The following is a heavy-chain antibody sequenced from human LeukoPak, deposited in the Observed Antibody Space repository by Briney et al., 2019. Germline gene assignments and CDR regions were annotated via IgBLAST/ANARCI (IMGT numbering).Heavy chain of an antibody. CDR1: AFTFSNYT. CDR2: ISYDGSNK. V-gene: IGHV3-30-3*01. J-gene: IGHJ4*02. Sequence: GGSLRLSCAASAFTFSNYTMHWVRQAPGKGLEGVAVISYDGSNKYYADSVKGRFTISRDNSKNTLYLQMNSLRGEDMAVYYCARIPRTWLRFPYFDYWGQGTLVTVSS. D-gene: IGHD5-12*01. CDR3: ARIPRTWLRFPYFDY.